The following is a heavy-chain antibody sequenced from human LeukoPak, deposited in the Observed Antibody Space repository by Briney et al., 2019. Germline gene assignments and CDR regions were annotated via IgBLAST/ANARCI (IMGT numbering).Heavy chain of an antibody. V-gene: IGHV3-74*01. CDR1: AFNFTAYW. CDR3: AVSNGGYGP. Sequence: GGSLRLSCASSAFNFTAYWMHWVRQDPRQGLLWVARIDSDGTTTNYADSVKGRFTISRDNAKNTLFLQMNSLRAEDTAVYFCAVSNGGYGPWGQGALVTVSS. J-gene: IGHJ5*02. D-gene: IGHD5-12*01. CDR2: IDSDGTTT.